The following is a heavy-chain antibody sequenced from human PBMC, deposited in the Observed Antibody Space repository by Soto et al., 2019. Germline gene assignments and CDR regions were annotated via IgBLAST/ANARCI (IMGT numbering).Heavy chain of an antibody. V-gene: IGHV4-34*01. D-gene: IGHD1-7*01. J-gene: IGHJ6*02. CDR3: ARGAFGGTGTTDYYYGMDV. Sequence: SETLSLTCAVYGGSFSGYYWSWIRQPPGKGLEWIGEINHSGSTNYNPSLKSRVTISVDTSKNQFSLKLSSVTAADTAVYYCARGAFGGTGTTDYYYGMDVWGQGTTVTVSS. CDR2: INHSGST. CDR1: GGSFSGYY.